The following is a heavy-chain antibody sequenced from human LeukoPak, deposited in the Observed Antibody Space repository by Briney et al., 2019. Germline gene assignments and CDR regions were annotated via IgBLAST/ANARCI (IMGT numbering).Heavy chain of an antibody. Sequence: ASVKVSCKASGYTFAAYYMHWVRQAPGQGLEWMGLINPSGGSTSYAEKFQGRVIMTRDMSTTTDYMELSSLRSEDTAVYYCAGDNSIGGRGWWFDPWGQGTLVTVSS. CDR3: AGDNSIGGRGWWFDP. CDR2: INPSGGST. J-gene: IGHJ5*02. V-gene: IGHV1-46*01. D-gene: IGHD4-23*01. CDR1: GYTFAAYY.